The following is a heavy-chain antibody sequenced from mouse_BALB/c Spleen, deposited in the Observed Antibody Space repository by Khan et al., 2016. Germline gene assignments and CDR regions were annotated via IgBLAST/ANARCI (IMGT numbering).Heavy chain of an antibody. CDR3: ATWTVRAGPMDY. D-gene: IGHD3-3*01. CDR2: INTNTGEP. Sequence: QIQLVQSGPELKKPGETVKISCKASGYTFTNYGMNWVKQAPGKGLKWMGWINTNTGEPTYSDDFKGRFAFSLETSAGAAYLQINNLKNEDMATYVCATWTVRAGPMDYWGQGTSVTVSS. CDR1: GYTFTNYG. J-gene: IGHJ4*01. V-gene: IGHV9-1*02.